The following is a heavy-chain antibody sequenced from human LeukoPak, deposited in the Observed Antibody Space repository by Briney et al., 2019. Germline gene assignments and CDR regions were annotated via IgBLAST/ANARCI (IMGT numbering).Heavy chain of an antibody. Sequence: GESLKISCKGSGYSFTSYWIDWVRQMPGKGLEWMGIIYPGDSDTRYSPSFQGQVTISADKSISTAYLQWNSLKASDTAMYYCARRYCSGGNCYYFDYWGQGTLVTVSS. V-gene: IGHV5-51*01. CDR2: IYPGDSDT. J-gene: IGHJ4*02. D-gene: IGHD2-15*01. CDR3: ARRYCSGGNCYYFDY. CDR1: GYSFTSYW.